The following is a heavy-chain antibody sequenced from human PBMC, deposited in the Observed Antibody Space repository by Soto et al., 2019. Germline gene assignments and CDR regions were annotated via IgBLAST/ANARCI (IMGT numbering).Heavy chain of an antibody. Sequence: EVQLVESGGGLVQPWWSLRLSCAASGFTFSSYWMHWVRQAPGKGLVWVSRINSDGSSTSYADSVKGRFTISRDNAKNTLYLQMNSLRAEDTAVYYCVRDAATDAFDIWGQGPMVTVSS. V-gene: IGHV3-74*01. CDR1: GFTFSSYW. CDR3: VRDAATDAFDI. D-gene: IGHD6-25*01. CDR2: INSDGSST. J-gene: IGHJ3*02.